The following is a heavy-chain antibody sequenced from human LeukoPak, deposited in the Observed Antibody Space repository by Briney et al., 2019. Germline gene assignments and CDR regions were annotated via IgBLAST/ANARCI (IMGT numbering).Heavy chain of an antibody. CDR2: IIPIFGTA. Sequence: SVKVSCKASGGTFSSYAISWVRQAPGQGLEWMGGIIPIFGTANCAQKFQGRVTITTDESTSTAYMELSSLRSEDTAVYYCARDQENSYYYYYMDVWGKGTTVTVSS. CDR1: GGTFSSYA. V-gene: IGHV1-69*05. J-gene: IGHJ6*03. CDR3: ARDQENSYYYYYMDV.